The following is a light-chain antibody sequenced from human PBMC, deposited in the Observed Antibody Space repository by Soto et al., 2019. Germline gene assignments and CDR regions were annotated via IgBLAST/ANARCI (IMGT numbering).Light chain of an antibody. CDR2: LNSDGSH. J-gene: IGLJ3*02. V-gene: IGLV4-69*01. CDR3: QTWSTDIRV. CDR1: SGHNSYA. Sequence: QLVLTQPPSASASLGASVKLTCTLSSGHNSYAIAWHQQQPEKGPRYLMKLNSDGSHSKGDGIPDRFSGSSSGAERYLTLSSLQSGDEADYYCQTWSTDIRVFGGGTKLTVL.